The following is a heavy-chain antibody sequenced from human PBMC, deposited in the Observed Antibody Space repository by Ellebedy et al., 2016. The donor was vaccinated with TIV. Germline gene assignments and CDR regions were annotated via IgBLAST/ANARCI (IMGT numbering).Heavy chain of an antibody. J-gene: IGHJ4*02. CDR1: GGSISSGGYY. Sequence: SETLSLTCTVSGGSISSGGYYWSWIRQHPGKGLEWIGYIYYSGSTYYNPSLKSRVTISVDTSKNQFSLKLSSVTAADTAVYYCARKEMATIGPFDYWGQGTLVTVSS. CDR3: ARKEMATIGPFDY. V-gene: IGHV4-31*03. D-gene: IGHD5-24*01. CDR2: IYYSGST.